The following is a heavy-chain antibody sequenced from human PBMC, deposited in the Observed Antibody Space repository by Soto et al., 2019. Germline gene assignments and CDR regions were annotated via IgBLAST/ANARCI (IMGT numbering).Heavy chain of an antibody. D-gene: IGHD5-18*01. Sequence: ASVKVSCKVSGYTLTELSMHWVRQAPGKGLEWMGGFDPEDGETIYAQKFEGRVTMTEDTSTDTAYMELSSLRSEDTAVYYCATPTYPHSYGYGRSQHGYFDYWGQGTLVTVSS. CDR2: FDPEDGET. CDR3: ATPTYPHSYGYGRSQHGYFDY. V-gene: IGHV1-24*01. J-gene: IGHJ4*02. CDR1: GYTLTELS.